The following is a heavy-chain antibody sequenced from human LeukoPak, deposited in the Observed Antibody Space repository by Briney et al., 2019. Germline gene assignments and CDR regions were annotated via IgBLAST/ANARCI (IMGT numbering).Heavy chain of an antibody. CDR3: AKEGYFDSSGYYHRRCDY. CDR2: ITGNADTT. Sequence: GGSLRLSCAASGFTFSSYAMSWVRQAPGKGPEWVSAITGNADTTYYADSVEGPFTISRDNSKNTLYLQMNSLRAEDTAVYYCAKEGYFDSSGYYHRRCDYWGQGTLVTVSS. D-gene: IGHD3-22*01. V-gene: IGHV3-23*01. CDR1: GFTFSSYA. J-gene: IGHJ4*02.